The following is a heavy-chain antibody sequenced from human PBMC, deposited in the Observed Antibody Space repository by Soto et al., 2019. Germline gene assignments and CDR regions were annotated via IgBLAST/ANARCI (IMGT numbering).Heavy chain of an antibody. V-gene: IGHV3-30*18. CDR3: AKDPHCSGGSCYSVGPDY. J-gene: IGHJ4*02. CDR1: GFTFSSYG. CDR2: ISYDGSNK. Sequence: GGSLRLSCAASGFTFSSYGMHWVRQAPGKGLEWVAVISYDGSNKYYADSVKGRFTVSRDNSKNTLYLQMNSLRAEDTAVYYCAKDPHCSGGSCYSVGPDYWGQGTLVTVSS. D-gene: IGHD2-15*01.